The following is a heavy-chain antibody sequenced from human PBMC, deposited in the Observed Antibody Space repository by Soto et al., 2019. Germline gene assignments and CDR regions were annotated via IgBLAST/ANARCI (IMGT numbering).Heavy chain of an antibody. CDR2: ISAYNGNT. CDR1: GYTFTSYG. Sequence: QVQLVQSGAEVKKPGASVKVSCKASGYTFTSYGISWVRQAPGQGLEWMGWISAYNGNTNYAQKLQGRVTMTTDTSPSTAYMELRSLRSDDTAVYYCASSYYGSGTPYYYGMDVWGQGTTVTVSS. V-gene: IGHV1-18*01. D-gene: IGHD3-10*01. CDR3: ASSYYGSGTPYYYGMDV. J-gene: IGHJ6*02.